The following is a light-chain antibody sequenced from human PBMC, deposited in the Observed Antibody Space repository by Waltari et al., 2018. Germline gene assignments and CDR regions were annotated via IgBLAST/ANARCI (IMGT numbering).Light chain of an antibody. Sequence: DIVMTQSPDSLAVSLCERATINCKSSQSVLYSSNNKNYLTWYQQKPGQPPKLLIYWASARESGVPDRFSGSGSGTDFTLTISSLQAEDVAVYYCQQYYSDPPTFGQGTKLEIK. J-gene: IGKJ2*01. CDR2: WAS. CDR3: QQYYSDPPT. V-gene: IGKV4-1*01. CDR1: QSVLYSSNNKNY.